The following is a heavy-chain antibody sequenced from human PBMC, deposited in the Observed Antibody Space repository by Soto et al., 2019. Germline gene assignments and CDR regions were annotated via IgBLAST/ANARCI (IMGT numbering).Heavy chain of an antibody. V-gene: IGHV4-34*01. J-gene: IGHJ4*02. D-gene: IGHD6-19*01. CDR2: INHSGST. CDR1: GGSFSGYY. CDR3: ARVGYSSGWYGGY. Sequence: SETLSLTCAVYGGSFSGYYWSWIRQPPGKGLEWIGEINHSGSTNYNPSLKSLVTISVDTSKNQFSLKLSSVTAADTAVYYCARVGYSSGWYGGYWGQGTLVTVSS.